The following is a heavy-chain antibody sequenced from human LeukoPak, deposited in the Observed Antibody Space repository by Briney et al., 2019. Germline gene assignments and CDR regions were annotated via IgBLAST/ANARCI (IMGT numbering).Heavy chain of an antibody. CDR3: AKDRYSNYGNWFDP. CDR2: ISGSGGST. V-gene: IGHV3-23*01. D-gene: IGHD4-11*01. CDR1: GSTFNSYA. J-gene: IGHJ5*02. Sequence: GGSLRLSCAASGSTFNSYAMNWVRQAPGKGLEWVSGISGSGGSTFYADSVKGRFTISRDNSKNTLYLQMNSLRAEDTAVYYCAKDRYSNYGNWFDPWGQGTLVTVFS.